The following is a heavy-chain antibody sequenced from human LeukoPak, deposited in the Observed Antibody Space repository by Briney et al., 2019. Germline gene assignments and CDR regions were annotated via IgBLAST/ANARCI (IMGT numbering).Heavy chain of an antibody. D-gene: IGHD3-16*01. J-gene: IGHJ4*02. CDR3: ASYGYVLASD. V-gene: IGHV3-30-3*01. Sequence: GGSLRLSCAASGFTFSGYPIHWVRQAPGKGLEWVAVISYDGSNKYYADSVKGRFTISRDNSKNTLYLQMNSLRAEDTAVYYCASYGYVLASDWGQGTLVTVSS. CDR2: ISYDGSNK. CDR1: GFTFSGYP.